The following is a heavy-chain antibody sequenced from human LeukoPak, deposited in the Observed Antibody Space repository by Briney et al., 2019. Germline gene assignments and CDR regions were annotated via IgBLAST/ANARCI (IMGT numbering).Heavy chain of an antibody. CDR2: IRYDGSNK. CDR3: AKAPGGGFYYYYHVDV. D-gene: IGHD3-16*01. Sequence: GSLRLSCAASGFTFSSYGMHWVRQAPGKGLEWVAFIRYDGSNKYYADSVKGRFTISRDNSKNTLYLQMNSLRAEDTAVYYCAKAPGGGFYYYYHVDVWGKGTTVTVSS. V-gene: IGHV3-30*02. CDR1: GFTFSSYG. J-gene: IGHJ6*03.